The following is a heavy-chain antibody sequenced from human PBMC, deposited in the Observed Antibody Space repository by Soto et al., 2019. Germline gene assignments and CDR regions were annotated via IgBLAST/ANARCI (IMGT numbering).Heavy chain of an antibody. CDR3: ARSAPGYFDY. V-gene: IGHV1-18*01. CDR1: GYTFTSYG. J-gene: IGHJ4*02. Sequence: XSVEVSCNASGYTFTSYGIRLVRQAPGQGLEWMGWISAYNGNTNYAQKLQGRVTMTTDTSTSTAYMELRSLRSDDTAVYYCARSAPGYFDYWGQGTLVTVSS. CDR2: ISAYNGNT.